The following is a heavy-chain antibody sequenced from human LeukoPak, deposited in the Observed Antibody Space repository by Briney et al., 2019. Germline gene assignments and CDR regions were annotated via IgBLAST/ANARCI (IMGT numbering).Heavy chain of an antibody. J-gene: IGHJ5*02. D-gene: IGHD6-25*01. Sequence: GGSLRLSCAASRFTLSNYAMNWVRHAPRKGLGWVSDKSGGGGATYYADSVKGRFTISRNNSKNRLYLQMNSLRAEHTAVYYCAKSFGDYSSAWNTRNWFDPWGQGTLVTVSS. V-gene: IGHV3-23*01. CDR3: AKSFGDYSSAWNTRNWFDP. CDR2: KSGGGGAT. CDR1: RFTLSNYA.